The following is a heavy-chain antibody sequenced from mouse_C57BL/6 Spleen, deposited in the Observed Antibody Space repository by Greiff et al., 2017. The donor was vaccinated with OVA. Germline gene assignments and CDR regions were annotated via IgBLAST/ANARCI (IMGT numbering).Heavy chain of an antibody. CDR3: ARQDGGYFDY. CDR2: ISNGGGST. V-gene: IGHV5-12*01. J-gene: IGHJ2*01. D-gene: IGHD1-1*01. CDR1: GFTFSDYY. Sequence: EVQRVESGGGLVQPGGSLKLSCAASGFTFSDYYMYWVRQTPEKRLEWVAYISNGGGSTYYPDTVKGRFTISRDNAKKPLYRQMSRLKSEDTAMYYCARQDGGYFDYWGQGTTLTVSS.